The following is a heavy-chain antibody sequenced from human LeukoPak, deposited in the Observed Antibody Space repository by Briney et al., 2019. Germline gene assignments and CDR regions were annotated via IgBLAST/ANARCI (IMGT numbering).Heavy chain of an antibody. D-gene: IGHD2-8*01. CDR3: AKGSMMYATGWDAY. CDR1: GFTFSSYA. V-gene: IGHV3-23*01. J-gene: IGHJ4*02. CDR2: ISGSGGST. Sequence: PGGSLRLSCAASGFTFSSYAMSWVRQAPGKGLEWVSVISGSGGSTYYADSVKGRFTISRDNSKNTLYLQMNSLRAEDTAVYYCAKGSMMYATGWDAYWGQGTLVTVSS.